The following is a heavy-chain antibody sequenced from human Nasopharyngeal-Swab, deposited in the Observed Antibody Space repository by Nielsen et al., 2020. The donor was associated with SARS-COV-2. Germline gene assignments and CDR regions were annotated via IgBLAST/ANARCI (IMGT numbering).Heavy chain of an antibody. V-gene: IGHV3-11*01. CDR2: ISSSGSTI. D-gene: IGHD5-18*01. CDR1: GFTFSDYY. J-gene: IGHJ4*02. Sequence: GGSLRLSCAASGFTFSDYYMSWIRQAPGKGLEWVSYISSSGSTIYYADSVKGRFTIPRDNAKNSLYLQMNSLRAEDTAVYYCARQQLWLHYFDYWGQGTLVTVSS. CDR3: ARQQLWLHYFDY.